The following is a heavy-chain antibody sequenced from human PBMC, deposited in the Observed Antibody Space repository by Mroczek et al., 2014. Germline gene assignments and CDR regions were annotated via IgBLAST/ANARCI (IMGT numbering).Heavy chain of an antibody. CDR2: IYYSGST. V-gene: IGHV4-31*03. Sequence: QVQLVESGPGLVKPSQTLSLTCTVSGGSINSAGYYWSWIRQHPGKGLEWIGTIYYSGSTSYNPSLKSRVTISVDTSKNQFSLKVSSVTDADTAVYYCARVLKRLPTAPGWFDYWGQGTLVTVSS. CDR3: ARVLKRLPTAPGWFDY. D-gene: IGHD2-2*01. J-gene: IGHJ4*02. CDR1: GGSINSAGYY.